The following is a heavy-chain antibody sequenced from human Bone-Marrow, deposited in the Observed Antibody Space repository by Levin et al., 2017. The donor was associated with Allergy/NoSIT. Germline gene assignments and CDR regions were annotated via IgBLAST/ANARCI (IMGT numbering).Heavy chain of an antibody. D-gene: IGHD3-3*01. CDR2: ISYNGGNK. V-gene: IGHV3-30*18. J-gene: IGHJ6*02. CDR1: GFTFDDHD. Sequence: PGESLKISCAASGFTFDDHDMLWVRQAPGQGLEWVAMISYNGGNKYYADSVKGRFTVSRDNLKNTLFLQMNGLRTDDTAVYYCAKPIFDFWSGYYYFGMDVWGHGTTVTVSS. CDR3: AKPIFDFWSGYYYFGMDV.